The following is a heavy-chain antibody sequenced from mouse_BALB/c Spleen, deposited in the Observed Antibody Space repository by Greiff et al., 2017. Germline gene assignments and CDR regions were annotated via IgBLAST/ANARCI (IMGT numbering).Heavy chain of an antibody. J-gene: IGHJ3*01. V-gene: IGHV2-6-7*01. CDR3: ARDGDSSGYGFAY. Sequence: VQLQESGPGLVAPSQSLSITCTVSGFSLTGYGVNWVRQPPGKGLEWLGMIWGDGSTDYNSALKSRLSISKDNSKSQVFLKMNSLQTDDTARYYCARDGDSSGYGFAYWGQGTLVTVSA. CDR1: GFSLTGYG. D-gene: IGHD3-2*01. CDR2: IWGDGST.